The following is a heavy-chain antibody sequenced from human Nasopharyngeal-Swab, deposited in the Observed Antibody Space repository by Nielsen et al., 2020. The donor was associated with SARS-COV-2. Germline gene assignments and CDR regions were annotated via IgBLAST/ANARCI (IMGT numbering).Heavy chain of an antibody. D-gene: IGHD6-19*01. J-gene: IGHJ4*02. Sequence: SVKVSCKASGGTFSSYAISWVRQAPGQGLEWMGGIIPIFGTANYAQKFQGRVTITADESASTAYMELSSLRSEDTAVYYCARPAVAGTGFDYWGQGTLVTVSS. V-gene: IGHV1-69*13. CDR2: IIPIFGTA. CDR3: ARPAVAGTGFDY. CDR1: GGTFSSYA.